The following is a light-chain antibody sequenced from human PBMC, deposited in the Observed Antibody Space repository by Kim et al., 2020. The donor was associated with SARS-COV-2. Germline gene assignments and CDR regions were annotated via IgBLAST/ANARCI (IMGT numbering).Light chain of an antibody. V-gene: IGLV1-47*01. CDR3: AAWDDSLSGYV. CDR2: RNN. CDR1: SSNIGSNY. Sequence: ELTQPPSASGTPGQRVTISCSGSSSNIGSNYVYWYQQLPGTAPKLLIYRNNQRPSGVPNRFSGSKSGTSASLAISGLRSEDEADYYCAAWDDSLSGYVFGTGTKVTVL. J-gene: IGLJ1*01.